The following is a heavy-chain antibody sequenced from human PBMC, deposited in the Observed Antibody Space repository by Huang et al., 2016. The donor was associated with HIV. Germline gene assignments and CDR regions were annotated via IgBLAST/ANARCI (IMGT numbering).Heavy chain of an antibody. CDR2: IFYTGSA. V-gene: IGHV4-39*01. CDR3: ARRRTHFTFDY. J-gene: IGHJ4*02. Sequence: WIGSIFYTGSAHYNPSLESRVTICVDSSKSQLSGRLRSVTAADTAVYYCARRRTHFTFDYWGQGTLVTVSS.